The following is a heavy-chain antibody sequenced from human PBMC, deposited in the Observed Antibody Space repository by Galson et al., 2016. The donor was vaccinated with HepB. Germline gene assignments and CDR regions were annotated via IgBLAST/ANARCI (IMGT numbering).Heavy chain of an antibody. D-gene: IGHD4-23*01. V-gene: IGHV3-23*01. CDR1: GFIFSDYA. CDR2: ISRSDGGT. Sequence: LRLSCAAYGFIFSDYAMSWVRQAPGKGLEWVSAISRSDGGTYYADSVKGRFTISRDNSKSSLYLQMNNLRAEDTAVYYCAKVGGGANWGQGTLVTVSS. CDR3: AKVGGGAN. J-gene: IGHJ4*02.